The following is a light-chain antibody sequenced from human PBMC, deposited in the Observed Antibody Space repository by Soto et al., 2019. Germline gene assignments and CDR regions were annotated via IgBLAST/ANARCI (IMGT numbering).Light chain of an antibody. CDR2: RTS. CDR1: QNINNF. CDR3: QQSYSTPFT. V-gene: IGKV1-39*01. J-gene: IGKJ3*01. Sequence: DIPMTQSPSSLSASVGDRVTITCRASQNINNFLNWYRQKPGKAPTLLIYRTSSLHTGVPSRFSGSGSGTDFSLTISSLQAEDFATYYCQQSYSTPFTFGPGTKVDVK.